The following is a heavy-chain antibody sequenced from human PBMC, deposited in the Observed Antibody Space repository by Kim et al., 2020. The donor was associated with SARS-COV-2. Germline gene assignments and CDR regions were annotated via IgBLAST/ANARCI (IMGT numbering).Heavy chain of an antibody. CDR1: GFTFSSYS. D-gene: IGHD1-26*01. V-gene: IGHV3-23*01. CDR3: AKHIVGSTRPFDS. CDR2: ISTSGADT. Sequence: GGSLRLSCAASGFTFSSYSISWVRQSPGKGLEWVSAISTSGADTPYADSVKGRFTISRDNSKSTLYLQMNSLRAEDTAIYYCAKHIVGSTRPFDSWGQGTLVPVSS. J-gene: IGHJ4*02.